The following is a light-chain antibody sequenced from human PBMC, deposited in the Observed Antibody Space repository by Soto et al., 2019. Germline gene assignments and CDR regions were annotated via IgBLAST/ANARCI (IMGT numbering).Light chain of an antibody. Sequence: QAVVTQPPSASGTPGQRVTISCSGSSSNIGSNYVYWFQHLPGTAPKLLIYKNNQRPSGVPDRFSGSKSGTSDSLAISGLRSEDEADYYCAAWDDSLSGLVFGGGTKLTVL. V-gene: IGLV1-47*01. CDR3: AAWDDSLSGLV. J-gene: IGLJ2*01. CDR1: SSNIGSNY. CDR2: KNN.